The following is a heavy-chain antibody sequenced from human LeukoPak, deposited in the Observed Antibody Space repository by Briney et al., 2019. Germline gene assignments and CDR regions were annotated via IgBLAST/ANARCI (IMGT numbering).Heavy chain of an antibody. V-gene: IGHV3-21*06. D-gene: IGHD6-13*01. CDR2: ISSTSNHR. CDR3: ATRVTADSYERFDI. CDR1: GFSCRSFS. Sequence: GGSLRLSCAASGFSCRSFSMTWVRQAPGKGLEWVAAISSTSNHRYHADSVKGRFSISRDNDKNSLFLEMNSLRAEDTALYYCATRVTADSYERFDIWGQGTMLTVSS. J-gene: IGHJ3*02.